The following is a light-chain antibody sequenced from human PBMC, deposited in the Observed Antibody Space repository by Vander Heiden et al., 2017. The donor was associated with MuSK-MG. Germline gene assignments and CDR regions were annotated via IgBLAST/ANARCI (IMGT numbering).Light chain of an antibody. J-gene: IGKJ1*01. Sequence: ESVLTQSPGTLSLSPGERATLSCRASQGVSSSYLAWYQQKPGQAPRLLIYGASSRATGIPDRFSGSGSGTDFTLTISRLEPDDFAVYYCQQSGNLVQRFGQGTKVEIK. CDR3: QQSGNLVQR. CDR1: QGVSSSY. CDR2: GAS. V-gene: IGKV3-20*01.